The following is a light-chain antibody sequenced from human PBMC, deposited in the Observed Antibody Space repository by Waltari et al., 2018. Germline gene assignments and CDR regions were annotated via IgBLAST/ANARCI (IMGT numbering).Light chain of an antibody. CDR3: CSYTGSSTSYG. J-gene: IGLJ1*01. CDR1: STDLASYNL. Sequence: QSALSQPASVSGSPGQSLTITCTGASTDLASYNLVAWYQHHPNRAPKLIIYEPTKRPLGISQRFSWAKSGATASLRISGLQADDEADYYCCSYTGSSTSYGCGGGTKVTVL. V-gene: IGLV2-23*01. CDR2: EPT.